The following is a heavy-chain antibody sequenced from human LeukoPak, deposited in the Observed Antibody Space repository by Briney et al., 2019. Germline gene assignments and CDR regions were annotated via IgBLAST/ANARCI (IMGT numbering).Heavy chain of an antibody. D-gene: IGHD3-10*01. J-gene: IGHJ6*02. CDR2: ISYTGST. CDR3: ARHLYYYGSGSYYNYYYGMDV. Sequence: SETLSLTCTVSGGSISPYFWSWMRQTPGKGLEWIGYISYTGSTNYNPSLKSRVTISVDTSKNQFSLKLSSVTAADTAVYYCARHLYYYGSGSYYNYYYGMDVWGQGTTVTVSS. CDR1: GGSISPYF. V-gene: IGHV4-59*08.